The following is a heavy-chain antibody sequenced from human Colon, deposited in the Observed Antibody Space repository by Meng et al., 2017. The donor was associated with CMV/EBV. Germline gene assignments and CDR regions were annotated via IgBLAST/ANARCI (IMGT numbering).Heavy chain of an antibody. CDR1: GGSISGHY. D-gene: IGHD3-10*01. V-gene: IGHV4-4*07. J-gene: IGHJ1*01. CDR2: IYSNGRI. Sequence: VQLQESGPGLLKPSETLSLTCTVSGGSISGHYWTWIRRPAGEGLQWLGRIYSNGRIDENYSLRSRVTISVDTSKNQLSLRLTSVTAADTAVYYCGRAGARGVPIDVWGRGTLVTVSS. CDR3: GRAGARGVPIDV.